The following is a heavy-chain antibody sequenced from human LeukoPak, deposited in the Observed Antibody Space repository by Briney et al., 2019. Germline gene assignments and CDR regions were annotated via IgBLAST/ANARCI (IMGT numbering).Heavy chain of an antibody. CDR1: GLTLSSYR. J-gene: IGHJ5*02. CDR3: ARDPRTSNWFDP. Sequence: PGGSLRLSCAASGLTLSSYRMNWVRQAPGKGREGVSSISSSTSYIYYADSVKVRFTISRDNAKNSLDLQMNSLRAEDTAVYYCARDPRTSNWFDPWGQGTLVAVSS. V-gene: IGHV3-21*01. CDR2: ISSSTSYI.